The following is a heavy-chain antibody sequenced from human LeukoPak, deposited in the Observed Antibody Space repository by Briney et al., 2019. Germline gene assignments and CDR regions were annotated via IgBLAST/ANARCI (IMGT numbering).Heavy chain of an antibody. J-gene: IGHJ4*02. CDR1: GFTFSGSA. Sequence: PGGSLRLSCAASGFTFSGSAMHWVRQASGKGLEWVGRIRSKANSYATAYAASVKGRFTISRDDSKTTAYLQMNSLKSEDTAMYYCTWYYDILTGYYFDDWGQGTLVTVSS. CDR3: TWYYDILTGYYFDD. CDR2: IRSKANSYAT. V-gene: IGHV3-73*01. D-gene: IGHD3-9*01.